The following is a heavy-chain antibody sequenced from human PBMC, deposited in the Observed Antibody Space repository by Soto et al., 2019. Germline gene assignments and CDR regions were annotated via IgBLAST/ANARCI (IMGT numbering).Heavy chain of an antibody. D-gene: IGHD2-21*02. Sequence: EVQLVESGGGWVQPGGFLRLSCALSGFTFSDYYMDWVRQAPGKGLGWVGCIRNKANSYSTEYAASVKGRFTISGDDSKNSLYMQMNSLKTEDTAVYYCTRDLAPAIPRGLDVWGQGIAVTVSS. CDR3: TRDLAPAIPRGLDV. CDR2: IRNKANSYST. V-gene: IGHV3-72*01. CDR1: GFTFSDYY. J-gene: IGHJ6*02.